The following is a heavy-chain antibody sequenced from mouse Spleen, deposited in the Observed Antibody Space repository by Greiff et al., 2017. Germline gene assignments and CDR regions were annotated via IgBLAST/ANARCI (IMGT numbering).Heavy chain of an antibody. Sequence: QVQLQQPGAELVKPGASVNLSCKASGYTFTSYWMQWVKQRPGQGLEWIGEIDPSDSYTNYNQKFKGKATLTVDTSSSTAYMQLSSLTSEDSAVYYCARPSYYYGSRGYFDYWGQGTTLTVSS. CDR2: IDPSDSYT. J-gene: IGHJ2*01. CDR1: GYTFTSYW. D-gene: IGHD1-1*01. CDR3: ARPSYYYGSRGYFDY. V-gene: IGHV1-50*01.